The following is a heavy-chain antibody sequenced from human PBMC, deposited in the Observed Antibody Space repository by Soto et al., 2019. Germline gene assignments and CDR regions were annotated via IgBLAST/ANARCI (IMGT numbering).Heavy chain of an antibody. CDR2: ISSSSSYI. V-gene: IGHV3-21*01. CDR3: ARDVQLKSGRFKVYYGMDV. D-gene: IGHD5-18*01. J-gene: IGHJ6*02. CDR1: GFTFSSYS. Sequence: EVQLVESGGGLVKPGGSLRLSCAASGFTFSSYSMNWVRQAPGKGLEWVSSISSSSSYIYYADSVKGRFTISRDNAKNSLYLQMNSLRAEDTAVYYCARDVQLKSGRFKVYYGMDVWGQGTTVTVSS.